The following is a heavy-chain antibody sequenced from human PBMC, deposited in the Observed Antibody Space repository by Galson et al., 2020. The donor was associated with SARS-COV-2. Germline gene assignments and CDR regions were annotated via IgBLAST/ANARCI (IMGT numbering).Heavy chain of an antibody. CDR1: GRSITSSSYY. Sequence: SEPLSLTCPVSGRSITSSSYYWGWIRPPPGKGLEWLGSIYYSGSPYYNPSLKSRVTISVDTSKNQVSLKLSTVTAADTAVYYCATARSERITIFGVVIRGAFDIWGQGTMVTVSS. CDR3: ATARSERITIFGVVIRGAFDI. J-gene: IGHJ3*02. D-gene: IGHD3-3*01. V-gene: IGHV4-39*01. CDR2: IYYSGSP.